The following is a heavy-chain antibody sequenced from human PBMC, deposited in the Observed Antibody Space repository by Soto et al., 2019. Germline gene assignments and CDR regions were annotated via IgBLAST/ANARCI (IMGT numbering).Heavy chain of an antibody. V-gene: IGHV3-30-3*01. Sequence: PGGSLRLSCAASGFTFSSYAMHWVRQAPGKGLEWVAVISYDGSNKYYADSVKGRFTISRDNSKNTLYLQMNSLGAEDTAVYYCAREVGYCSSTSCYLDYWGQGTLVTGSS. CDR1: GFTFSSYA. CDR3: AREVGYCSSTSCYLDY. CDR2: ISYDGSNK. J-gene: IGHJ4*02. D-gene: IGHD2-2*01.